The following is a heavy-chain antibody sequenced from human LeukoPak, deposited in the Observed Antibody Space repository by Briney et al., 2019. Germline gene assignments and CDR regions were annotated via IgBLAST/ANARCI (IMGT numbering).Heavy chain of an antibody. J-gene: IGHJ4*02. V-gene: IGHV4-34*01. CDR1: GGAFSGDY. CDR3: ARGGIVAAADY. D-gene: IGHD6-13*01. CDR2: ISHSGTA. Sequence: PSETLSLTCAVYGGAFSGDYWSWIRQPPGKGLEWSGEISHSGTAHYTPSLKTRVTISLDTSKNQFSLKLTSVTAADTAVYYCARGGIVAAADYWGQGTLVTVSS.